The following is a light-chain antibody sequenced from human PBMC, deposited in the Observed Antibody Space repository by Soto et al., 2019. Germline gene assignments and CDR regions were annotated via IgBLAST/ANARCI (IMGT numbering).Light chain of an antibody. Sequence: DSQMTQSPSSLSASVGDRATIACRASQGITNYLAWYHQKPGKVPKLLIYAASTLQSGVPSRFSGSGSGTDFTLTISSLQPEDVATYYCQKYNSAPPWTFGQGTKVEIK. CDR3: QKYNSAPPWT. V-gene: IGKV1-27*01. CDR1: QGITNY. J-gene: IGKJ1*01. CDR2: AAS.